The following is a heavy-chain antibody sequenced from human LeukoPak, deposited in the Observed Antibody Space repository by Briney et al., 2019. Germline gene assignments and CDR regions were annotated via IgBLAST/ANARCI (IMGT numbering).Heavy chain of an antibody. CDR2: IFYSGST. J-gene: IGHJ3*02. V-gene: IGHV4-59*01. Sequence: SETLSLTCAVSGGSISSYFWSWIRQPPGKGLEYLGHIFYSGSTNYSPSLKSRVTISIDKSKKQFSLKLRSVTAANTAVYYCASNAAAAAGDALDIWGQGTMVTVSS. D-gene: IGHD6-13*01. CDR3: ASNAAAAAGDALDI. CDR1: GGSISSYF.